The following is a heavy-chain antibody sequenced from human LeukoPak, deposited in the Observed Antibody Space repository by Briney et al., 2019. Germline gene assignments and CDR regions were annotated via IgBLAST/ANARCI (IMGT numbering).Heavy chain of an antibody. CDR1: GGSISSGSYY. J-gene: IGHJ4*02. D-gene: IGHD2-8*01. V-gene: IGHV4-39*01. Sequence: TTSETLSLTCTVSGGSISSGSYYWGWIRQPPGKGLEWIGSIYYPGSTYYNPSLKSRVTMSVDTSKNQFSLKLSSVTAADTAVYYCARQGLMVTTTKRRVRYFGFWGQGTLVTVSS. CDR3: ARQGLMVTTTKRRVRYFGF. CDR2: IYYPGST.